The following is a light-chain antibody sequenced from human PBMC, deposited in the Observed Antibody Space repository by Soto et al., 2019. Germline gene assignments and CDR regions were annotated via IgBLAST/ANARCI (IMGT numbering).Light chain of an antibody. Sequence: IQFTQSPSSLSASVGDRVTITCRASQGISNYLAWYQQKTGKAPKLLIYIASTLQGGVPSRFRGSGSGTEFTLTISRLQPDDFETYYCQQYNSYFWTFGQGTKVDIK. CDR3: QQYNSYFWT. CDR2: IAS. CDR1: QGISNY. V-gene: IGKV1-9*01. J-gene: IGKJ1*01.